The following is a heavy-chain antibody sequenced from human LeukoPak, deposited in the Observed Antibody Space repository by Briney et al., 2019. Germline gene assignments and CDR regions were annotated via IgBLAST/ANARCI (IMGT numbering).Heavy chain of an antibody. Sequence: GGSLRLSCAASGFTFSTYWMYWVRQAPGKGLVWVSRINSDESSTSYADSVKGRFTISRDNARNTLYLQMNSLRVEDTAVYYCARDGYYGSGNYATDYWGQGTLVTVSS. D-gene: IGHD3-10*01. V-gene: IGHV3-74*01. CDR1: GFTFSTYW. J-gene: IGHJ4*02. CDR3: ARDGYYGSGNYATDY. CDR2: INSDESST.